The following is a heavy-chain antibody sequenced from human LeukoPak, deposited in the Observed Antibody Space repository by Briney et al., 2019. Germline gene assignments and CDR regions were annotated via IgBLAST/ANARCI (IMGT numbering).Heavy chain of an antibody. CDR1: GGSIRSYF. J-gene: IGHJ4*02. CDR2: IDYSGST. V-gene: IGHV4-59*01. Sequence: SETLSLTCTVSGGSIRSYFWSWIRQPPGKGLEWIGYIDYSGSTNYSPSLKSRVTISVDTSKNQFSLKLSSVTAADTAVYYCARQSSSWYGAFDYWGQGTLVTVSS. CDR3: ARQSSSWYGAFDY. D-gene: IGHD6-13*01.